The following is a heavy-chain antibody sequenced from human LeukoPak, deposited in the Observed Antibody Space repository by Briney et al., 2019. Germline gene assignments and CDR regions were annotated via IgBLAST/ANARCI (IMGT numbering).Heavy chain of an antibody. Sequence: PGGSLRLSCAASGFTFSSYGMHWVRQAPGKGLEWVAVIWYDGSNKYYAGSVKGRFTISRDSSKNTLYLQMNSLRAEDTAVYYCARDRFEYSSSSDFYYYYGMDVWGQGTTVTVSS. CDR3: ARDRFEYSSSSDFYYYYGMDV. CDR1: GFTFSSYG. CDR2: IWYDGSNK. V-gene: IGHV3-33*01. J-gene: IGHJ6*02. D-gene: IGHD6-6*01.